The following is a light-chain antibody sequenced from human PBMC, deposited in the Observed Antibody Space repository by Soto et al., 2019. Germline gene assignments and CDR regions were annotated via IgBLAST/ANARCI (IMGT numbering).Light chain of an antibody. J-gene: IGLJ1*01. CDR2: DVS. Sequence: QSALTQPASVSGSPGQSITISCTGTSGDVGGYNHVSWYQQHPGKAPKLLIYDVSNRPSGVSNLYSASKSGNTASLTISGLQAEDEADYYCKSFATTFYVFGTGTKVTVL. CDR1: SGDVGGYNH. V-gene: IGLV2-14*03. CDR3: KSFATTFYV.